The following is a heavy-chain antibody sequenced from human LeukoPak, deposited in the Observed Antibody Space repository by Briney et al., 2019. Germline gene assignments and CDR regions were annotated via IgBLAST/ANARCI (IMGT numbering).Heavy chain of an antibody. CDR2: ISSSSSYI. J-gene: IGHJ4*02. CDR3: ARVKDAVATLDYIVLPQPFDY. V-gene: IGHV3-21*01. Sequence: SGGSLRLSCAASGFTFSSYSMNWVRQAPGKGLEWVSSISSSSSYIYYADSVKGRFTISRDNAKNSLYLQMNSLRAEDTAVYYCARVKDAVATLDYIVLPQPFDYWGQGTLVTVSS. CDR1: GFTFSSYS. D-gene: IGHD4-11*01.